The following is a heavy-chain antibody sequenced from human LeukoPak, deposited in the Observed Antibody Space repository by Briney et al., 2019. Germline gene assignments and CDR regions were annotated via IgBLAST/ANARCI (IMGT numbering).Heavy chain of an antibody. D-gene: IGHD3-10*01. J-gene: IGHJ4*02. V-gene: IGHV4-38-2*02. CDR2: IYHSGST. CDR1: GYSISSGYY. CDR3: ARESRPGLIDY. Sequence: PSETLSLTCTVSGYSISSGYYWGWIRQPPGKGLEWIGSIYHSGSTYYNPSLKSRVTISVDTSKNQFSLKLSSVTAADTAVYYCARESRPGLIDYWGQGTLVTVSS.